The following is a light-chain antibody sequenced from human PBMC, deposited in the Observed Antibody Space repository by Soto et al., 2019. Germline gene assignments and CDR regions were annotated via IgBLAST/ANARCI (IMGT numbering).Light chain of an antibody. CDR2: AAS. Sequence: DIQMTQSPSSLSASVGDTVTITCRASQSISVHLNWYQQKPGKVPKLLIYAASNLQSGVPSSFSGSGSETDFALTISSLQPEDFATCYCQQSYIPPYTFGQGTKLQIK. V-gene: IGKV1-39*01. CDR3: QQSYIPPYT. CDR1: QSISVH. J-gene: IGKJ2*01.